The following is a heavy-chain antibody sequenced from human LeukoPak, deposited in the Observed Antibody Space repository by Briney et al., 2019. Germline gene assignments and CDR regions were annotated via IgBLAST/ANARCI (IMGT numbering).Heavy chain of an antibody. V-gene: IGHV3-7*01. D-gene: IGHD3-22*01. Sequence: PGGSLRLSCAASGFTVSSYWMSWVRQAPGKGLEWVANIKQDGSEKYYVDSVKGRFTISRDNAKNSLYLQMNSLRAEDTAVYYCARRLYYYDSSGYYYHDAFDIWGQGTMVTVSS. J-gene: IGHJ3*02. CDR2: IKQDGSEK. CDR1: GFTVSSYW. CDR3: ARRLYYYDSSGYYYHDAFDI.